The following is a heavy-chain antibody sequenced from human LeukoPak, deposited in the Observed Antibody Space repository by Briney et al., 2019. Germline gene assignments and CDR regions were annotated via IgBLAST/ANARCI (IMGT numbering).Heavy chain of an antibody. V-gene: IGHV3-30*02. CDR3: ARALRALRLGELSFRGTNPVYFDY. Sequence: GGTLRLSCAASGFTFSSYGMHWFRQAPGKRLVCVAFIRYDGSNKYYADSVKGRFTISRDNSKNTLYLQMNSLRAEDTAVYYCARALRALRLGELSFRGTNPVYFDYWGQGTLVTVSS. CDR2: IRYDGSNK. D-gene: IGHD3-16*02. CDR1: GFTFSSYG. J-gene: IGHJ4*02.